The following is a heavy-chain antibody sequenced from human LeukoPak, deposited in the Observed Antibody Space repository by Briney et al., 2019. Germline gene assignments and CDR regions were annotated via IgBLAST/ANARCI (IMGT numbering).Heavy chain of an antibody. Sequence: PSETLSLTCTVSGGSISSSSYYWGWLRQPPGKGLEWIGSIYYSGSTYYNPSLKSRVTISVDTSKNQFSLKLTSVTAADTAVYYCARYHCSTTSCINYFDYWGQGTLVTVSS. CDR3: ARYHCSTTSCINYFDY. CDR2: IYYSGST. CDR1: GGSISSSSYY. J-gene: IGHJ4*02. D-gene: IGHD2-2*01. V-gene: IGHV4-39*01.